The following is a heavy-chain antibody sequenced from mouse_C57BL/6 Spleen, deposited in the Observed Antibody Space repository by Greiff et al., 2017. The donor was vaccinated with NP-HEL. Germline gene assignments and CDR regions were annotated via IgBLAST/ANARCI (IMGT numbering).Heavy chain of an antibody. Sequence: EVQLQQSGPELVKPGASVKMSCKASGYTFTDYNMHWVKQSHGKSLEWIGYINPNNGGTSYNQKFKGKATLTVNKSSSTAYMELRSLTSEDSAVYDCATTVVDWYFDVWGTGTTVTVSS. CDR1: GYTFTDYN. V-gene: IGHV1-22*01. CDR2: INPNNGGT. J-gene: IGHJ1*03. D-gene: IGHD1-1*01. CDR3: ATTVVDWYFDV.